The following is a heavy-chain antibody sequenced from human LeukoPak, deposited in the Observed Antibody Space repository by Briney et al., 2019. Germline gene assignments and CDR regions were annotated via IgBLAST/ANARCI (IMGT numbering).Heavy chain of an antibody. D-gene: IGHD1-26*01. CDR1: GITFSNSW. J-gene: IGHJ4*02. Sequence: GGSLRLSCAASGITFSNSWMTWVRQAPGKGLEWVGRIRSKADGGTTDYAAPVKGRFTISRDDSKSTLYLHMNSLQTEDTAVYYCTTVRRWEPDYWGQGTLVTVSS. CDR2: IRSKADGGTT. CDR3: TTVRRWEPDY. V-gene: IGHV3-15*01.